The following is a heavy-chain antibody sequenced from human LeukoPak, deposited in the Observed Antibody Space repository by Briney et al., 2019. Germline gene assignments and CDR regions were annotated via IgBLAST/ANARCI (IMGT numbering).Heavy chain of an antibody. J-gene: IGHJ6*03. CDR2: IYISGTT. V-gene: IGHV4-61*02. CDR1: GGSINSGDYY. CDR3: ARVIAAAGNYYYYYMDV. Sequence: SETLSLTCTVSGGSINSGDYYWSWIRQPAGKGLEWIGRIYISGTTNYNPSLKSRVTISVDKSKNQFSLKLSSVTAADTAVYYCARVIAAAGNYYYYYMDVWGKGTTVTVSS. D-gene: IGHD6-13*01.